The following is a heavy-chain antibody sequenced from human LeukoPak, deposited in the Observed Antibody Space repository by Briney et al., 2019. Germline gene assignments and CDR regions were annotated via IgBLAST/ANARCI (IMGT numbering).Heavy chain of an antibody. CDR3: ARLWAYYYDSSGYIDY. J-gene: IGHJ4*02. CDR2: INHSGRT. Sequence: SETLSLTCAVYGGSFSGYYWSWIRQPPGKGLEWIGEINHSGRTNYNPSLKSRVTISVDTSKNQFSLKLSSVTAADTAVYYCARLWAYYYDSSGYIDYWGQGTLVTVSS. CDR1: GGSFSGYY. D-gene: IGHD3-22*01. V-gene: IGHV4-34*01.